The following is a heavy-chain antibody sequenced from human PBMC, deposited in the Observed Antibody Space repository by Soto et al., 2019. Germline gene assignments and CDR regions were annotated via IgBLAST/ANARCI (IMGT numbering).Heavy chain of an antibody. V-gene: IGHV5-51*01. Sequence: GESLKISCEASGYSFSSHWIGWVRQMPGKGLEWMGIIYPGDSDTRYSPSFQGQVTISADKSITTAYLQWSSLMASDTAMYCCARADLGKGNSFDIWGQGTLVTVSS. CDR1: GYSFSSHW. J-gene: IGHJ3*02. CDR2: IYPGDSDT. CDR3: ARADLGKGNSFDI. D-gene: IGHD7-27*01.